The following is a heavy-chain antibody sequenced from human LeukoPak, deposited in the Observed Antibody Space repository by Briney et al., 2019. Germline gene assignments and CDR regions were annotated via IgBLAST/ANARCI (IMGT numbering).Heavy chain of an antibody. CDR1: GFTFSTYG. J-gene: IGHJ3*02. V-gene: IGHV3-33*08. CDR2: IWYDGSNK. Sequence: GGSLRLSCAASGFTFSTYGLHWVRQAPGKGLEWVAVIWYDGSNKYYADSVKGRFTISRDNSKNTLYLQMNSLRAEDTAVYYCARDRYYDSSGYYYISDAFDIWGQGTMVTVSS. D-gene: IGHD3-22*01. CDR3: ARDRYYDSSGYYYISDAFDI.